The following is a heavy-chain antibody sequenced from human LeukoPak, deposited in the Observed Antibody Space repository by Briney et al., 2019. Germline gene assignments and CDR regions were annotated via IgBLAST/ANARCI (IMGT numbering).Heavy chain of an antibody. D-gene: IGHD2-21*02. CDR1: GFTFSSYA. J-gene: IGHJ6*02. CDR3: AREVVVTASYYGMDV. CDR2: ISYDGSNK. V-gene: IGHV3-30-3*01. Sequence: GGSLRLSCAAPGFTFSSYAMHWVRQAPGKGLEWVAVISYDGSNKYYADSVKGRFTISRDNSKNTLYLQMNSLRAEDTAVYYCAREVVVTASYYGMDVWGQGTTVTVSS.